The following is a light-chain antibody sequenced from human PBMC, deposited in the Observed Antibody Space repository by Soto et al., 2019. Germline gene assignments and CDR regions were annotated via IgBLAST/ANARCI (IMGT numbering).Light chain of an antibody. Sequence: AIQLTQSPSSLPASVGDRVTITCRASQVISSALAWYQQKPGKPPKLLIYDASRLESGVPSRFSGSGSGTDFTLTISSLQPEDFTTYYCQQFSDYPFTFGPGTRVDIK. CDR3: QQFSDYPFT. CDR1: QVISSA. V-gene: IGKV1D-13*01. CDR2: DAS. J-gene: IGKJ3*01.